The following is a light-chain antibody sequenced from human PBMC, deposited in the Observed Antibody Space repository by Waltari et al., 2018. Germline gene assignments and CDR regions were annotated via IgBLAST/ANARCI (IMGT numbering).Light chain of an antibody. CDR1: QDISTW. CDR2: KATTVS. Sequence: DIQMTQSPSTVSASVGDRVTITCRASQDISTWLAWYQQTPERAPKLLFYKATTVSTLAGGVPPRSSGSGSRTEFPLTISRLQPDDFATYYYQQFDTYPWTFGQGTQLEIK. CDR3: QQFDTYPWT. J-gene: IGKJ1*01. V-gene: IGKV1-5*03.